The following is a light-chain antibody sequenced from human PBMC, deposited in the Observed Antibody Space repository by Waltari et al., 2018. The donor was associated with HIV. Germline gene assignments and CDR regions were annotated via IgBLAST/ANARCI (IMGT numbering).Light chain of an antibody. CDR3: QQYSSYWT. J-gene: IGKJ1*01. CDR2: KAS. CDR1: QTINTW. V-gene: IGKV1-5*03. Sequence: DIQMAQSPSNLSVSVGDRVTITFRASQTINTWLAWYNQKPGGAPQLLVYKASTLENGVPSRFSGSGAGTEFTLTISRLQPDDVGFYYCQQYSSYWTFGQGTKVQVK.